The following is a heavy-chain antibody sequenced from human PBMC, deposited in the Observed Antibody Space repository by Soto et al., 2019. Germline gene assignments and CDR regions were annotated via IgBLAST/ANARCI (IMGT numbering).Heavy chain of an antibody. D-gene: IGHD2-15*01. CDR3: ARGFRYCSGGSCYLTNAFDI. CDR1: GGSFSGYY. CDR2: INHSGST. J-gene: IGHJ3*02. V-gene: IGHV4-34*01. Sequence: QVQLQQWGAGLLKPSETLSLTCAVYGGSFSGYYWSWIRQPPGKGLEWIGEINHSGSTNYNPSLKLRVTISVDTSKNQFSLKLSSVTAADTAVYYCARGFRYCSGGSCYLTNAFDIWGQGTMVTVSS.